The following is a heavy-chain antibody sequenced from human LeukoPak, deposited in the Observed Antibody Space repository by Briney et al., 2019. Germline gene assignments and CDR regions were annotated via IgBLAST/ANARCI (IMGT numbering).Heavy chain of an antibody. Sequence: GGSLRLSCAASGFTFSSYEMNWVRQAPGKRLEWVSYISSSGSTIYYADSVKGRFTISRDNAKNSLYLQMNSLRAEDTAVYYCARVLVATMGGVDYWGQGTLVTVSS. J-gene: IGHJ4*02. CDR3: ARVLVATMGGVDY. CDR1: GFTFSSYE. CDR2: ISSSGSTI. V-gene: IGHV3-48*03. D-gene: IGHD5-12*01.